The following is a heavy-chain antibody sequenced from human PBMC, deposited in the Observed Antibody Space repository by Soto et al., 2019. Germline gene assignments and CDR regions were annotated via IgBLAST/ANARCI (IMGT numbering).Heavy chain of an antibody. CDR2: MSGVGGSI. CDR1: GFNFNNYA. CDR3: ARAAGPPRGHYYYQMDV. D-gene: IGHD6-25*01. V-gene: IGHV3-23*01. J-gene: IGHJ6*02. Sequence: PGGSLRLSCVASGFNFNNYAMSWVRQAPGKGLEWVAAMSGVGGSIYYADSVKGRFTISRDNSKNTLFLQMSSLRADDTAVYYCARAAGPPRGHYYYQMDVWGQGTAVTVSS.